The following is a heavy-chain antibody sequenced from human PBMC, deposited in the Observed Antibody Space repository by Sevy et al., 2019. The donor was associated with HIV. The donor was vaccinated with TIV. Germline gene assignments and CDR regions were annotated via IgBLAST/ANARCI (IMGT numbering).Heavy chain of an antibody. J-gene: IGHJ4*02. CDR1: GLVFSDFA. Sequence: GGYLRLSCAASGLVFSDFAMHWVRQAPGKGLEWVALISYDGSNKYYAESVKGRFTISRDNSKRTLYLQMNSLRTEDTAIYYCAKDFHVFGSPSVYYFDFWGQGTLVTVSS. CDR2: ISYDGSNK. CDR3: AKDFHVFGSPSVYYFDF. D-gene: IGHD3-10*01. V-gene: IGHV3-30*18.